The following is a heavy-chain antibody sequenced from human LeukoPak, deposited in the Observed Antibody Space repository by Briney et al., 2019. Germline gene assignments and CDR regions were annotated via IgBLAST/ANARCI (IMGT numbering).Heavy chain of an antibody. CDR2: INHSGST. J-gene: IGHJ4*02. CDR3: ASLPYCTNGVCSTNYFDY. V-gene: IGHV4-34*01. CDR1: GGSFSGYY. Sequence: SETLSLTCAVYGGSFSGYYWSWIRQPPGKGLEWIGEINHSGSTNYNPSLKSRVTISVDTSKNQFSLKLSSVTAADTAVYYCASLPYCTNGVCSTNYFDYWGQGTLVTVS. D-gene: IGHD2-8*01.